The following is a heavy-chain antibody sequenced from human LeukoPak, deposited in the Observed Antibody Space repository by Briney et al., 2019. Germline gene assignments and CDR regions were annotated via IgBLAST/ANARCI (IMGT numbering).Heavy chain of an antibody. CDR1: EFTFSSYG. J-gene: IGHJ6*02. V-gene: IGHV3-30*02. CDR2: IRYDGSNK. D-gene: IGHD3-10*01. CDR3: ARGRGGSGFYAMDV. Sequence: GGSLRLSCAASEFTFSSYGMHWVRQAPGKGLEWVAFIRYDGSNKYYADSVKGRFTISRDNSKNTLYLQMNSLRTEDTAVYYCARGRGGSGFYAMDVWGQGTTVTVSS.